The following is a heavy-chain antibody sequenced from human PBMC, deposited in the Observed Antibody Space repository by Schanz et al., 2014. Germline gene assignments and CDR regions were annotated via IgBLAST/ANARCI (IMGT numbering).Heavy chain of an antibody. J-gene: IGHJ4*02. Sequence: EVQLVESGGGLVQPGGSLRLSCAASGFTFSRNAMNWVRQAPGKGLEWVSGIGGSGDSTHYADSVKGRFIISRDNSKNTLYLQVNSLRAEDTAVYYCAGGEYQLLYGNWGQGTLVTVSS. CDR3: AGGEYQLLYGN. CDR1: GFTFSRNA. V-gene: IGHV3-23*04. D-gene: IGHD2-2*02. CDR2: IGGSGDST.